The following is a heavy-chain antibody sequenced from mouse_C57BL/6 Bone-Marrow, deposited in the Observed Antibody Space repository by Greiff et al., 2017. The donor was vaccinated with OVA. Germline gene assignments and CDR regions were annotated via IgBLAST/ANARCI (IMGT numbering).Heavy chain of an antibody. CDR1: GFTFRDYY. CDR3: ARPFNWDWYFDV. J-gene: IGHJ1*03. CDR2: ISNVGCST. Sequence: EVKLVESGGGLVQPGGSLHLSCAASGFTFRDYYLYLVRPPPEKRLEFVTSISNVGCSTYYPDTVKGRFTISRDNAKNTLYLQMSRLKSEDTAMYYCARPFNWDWYFDVWGTGTTVTVSS. V-gene: IGHV5-12*01. D-gene: IGHD4-1*02.